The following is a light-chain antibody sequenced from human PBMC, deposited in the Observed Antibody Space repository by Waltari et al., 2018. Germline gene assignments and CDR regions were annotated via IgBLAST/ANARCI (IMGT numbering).Light chain of an antibody. Sequence: QSALTQPASVSGSPGQSITTSCTGTSSDVGTYNLVSWYQQHPGKAPKLLTYEGSKQPSGFSDRFAGSRSGNTASLTSSGLQADDEGYYYCCSYAGGRTWVFGGGTKLTVL. J-gene: IGLJ3*02. CDR2: EGS. CDR1: SSDVGTYNL. V-gene: IGLV2-23*01. CDR3: CSYAGGRTWV.